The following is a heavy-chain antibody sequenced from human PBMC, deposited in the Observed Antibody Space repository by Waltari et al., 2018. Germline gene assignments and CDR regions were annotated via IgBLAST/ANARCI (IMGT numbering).Heavy chain of an antibody. CDR2: IYYSGST. CDR1: GGSISSYY. V-gene: IGHV4-59*01. CDR3: AASPTYYYDSSGYCYSY. D-gene: IGHD3-22*01. J-gene: IGHJ4*02. Sequence: QVQLQESGPGLVKPSETLSLTCTVSGGSISSYYWSWIRQPPGKGLEWIGYIYYSGSTNYNPALKSRVTISVDTSKNQFSLKLSSVTAADTAVYYCAASPTYYYDSSGYCYSYWGQGTLVTVSS.